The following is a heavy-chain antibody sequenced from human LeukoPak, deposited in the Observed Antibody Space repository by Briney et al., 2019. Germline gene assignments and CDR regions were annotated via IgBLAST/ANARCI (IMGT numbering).Heavy chain of an antibody. CDR1: GFTFSSYG. V-gene: IGHV3-23*01. D-gene: IGHD5-24*01. J-gene: IGHJ4*02. Sequence: GGSLRLSCAASGFTFSSYGMSWVRQAPGKGLEWVSAISGSGGSTYYADSVKGRFTISRDNSKNTLYLQMNSLRAEDTAVYYCARDRPITGGTYSDYWGQGTLVTVSS. CDR2: ISGSGGST. CDR3: ARDRPITGGTYSDY.